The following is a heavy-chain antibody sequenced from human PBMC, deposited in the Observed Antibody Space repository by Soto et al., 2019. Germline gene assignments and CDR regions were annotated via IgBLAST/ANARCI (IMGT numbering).Heavy chain of an antibody. CDR3: ARGSNMETVYYFDY. J-gene: IGHJ4*02. D-gene: IGHD2-21*02. V-gene: IGHV3-30-3*01. Sequence: QVQLVESGGGVVQPGRSLRLSCAASGFTFSTYAIHWVRQAPGKGLEWVSVVSYDGYNKYYADSVKGRFTISRDNSNNTLYLQMNSLRAEDTAVYYCARGSNMETVYYFDYWGQGTLVTVSS. CDR2: VSYDGYNK. CDR1: GFTFSTYA.